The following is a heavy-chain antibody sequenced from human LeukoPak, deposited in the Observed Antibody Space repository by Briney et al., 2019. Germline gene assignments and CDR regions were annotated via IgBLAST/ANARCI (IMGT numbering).Heavy chain of an antibody. Sequence: NSGGTNYAQKFQGRVTMTRDTSISTAYMELSRLRSDDTAVYYCARGIGDTCYYDSSPCMDYWGQGTLVTVSS. V-gene: IGHV1-2*02. CDR2: NSGGT. J-gene: IGHJ4*02. CDR3: ARGIGDTCYYDSSPCMDY. D-gene: IGHD3-22*01.